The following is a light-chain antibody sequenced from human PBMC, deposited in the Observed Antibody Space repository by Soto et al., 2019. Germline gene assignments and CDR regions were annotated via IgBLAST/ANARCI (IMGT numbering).Light chain of an antibody. CDR1: QTIITF. V-gene: IGKV1-39*01. CDR3: QQSYSDLLT. J-gene: IGKJ4*01. CDR2: AAS. Sequence: DIQMTQSPSSLSASVGDRVTITCRASQTIITFLNWYQQRPGKAPKLLIYAASSLQRGVPSRFSGSGSGTDFALTITNLQPEDFATYYCQQSYSDLLTFGGGTKLEI.